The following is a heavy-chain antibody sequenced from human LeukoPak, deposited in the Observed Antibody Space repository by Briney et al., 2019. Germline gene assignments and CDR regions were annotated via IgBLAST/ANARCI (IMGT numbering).Heavy chain of an antibody. CDR3: ARSRYDYGDLEEIYYYYYYMDV. D-gene: IGHD4-17*01. CDR1: GGSISSYY. Sequence: SETLSLTCTISGGSISSYYWSWIRQPPGKGLEWIGYIYYSGSTNYNPSLKSRVTISVDTSKNQFSLQLNSVTPEDTAVYYCARSRYDYGDLEEIYYYYYYMDVWGKGTTVTVSS. CDR2: IYYSGST. V-gene: IGHV4-59*12. J-gene: IGHJ6*03.